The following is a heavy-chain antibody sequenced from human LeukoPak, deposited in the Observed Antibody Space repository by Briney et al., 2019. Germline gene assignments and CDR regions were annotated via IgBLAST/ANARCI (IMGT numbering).Heavy chain of an antibody. CDR3: ARGKKSSSWYYYYYGMDV. J-gene: IGHJ6*02. Sequence: GSLRLSCAASGFTFSSYDMHWVRQATGKGLEWVSAIGTAGDTYYPGSVKGRFTISRENAKNSLYLQMNSLRAGDTAVYYCARGKKSSSWYYYYYGMDVWGQGTTVTVSS. V-gene: IGHV3-13*01. CDR2: IGTAGDT. CDR1: GFTFSSYD. D-gene: IGHD6-13*01.